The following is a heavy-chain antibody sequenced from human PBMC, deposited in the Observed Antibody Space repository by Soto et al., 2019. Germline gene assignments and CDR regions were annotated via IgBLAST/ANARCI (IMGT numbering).Heavy chain of an antibody. J-gene: IGHJ4*02. V-gene: IGHV3-11*01. D-gene: IGHD6-6*01. CDR2: ISSSGILI. CDR1: GFTFSEYY. CDR3: VRGEDEYSSSSVGY. Sequence: QVQLVESGGGLVKPGGSLRLSCAASGFTFSEYYMSWIRQAPGKGLEWISYISSSGILIYYADSVRGRFTISKDNAKNSLYLQMNSLRAEDTAVYYCVRGEDEYSSSSVGYWGQGTLVTVSS.